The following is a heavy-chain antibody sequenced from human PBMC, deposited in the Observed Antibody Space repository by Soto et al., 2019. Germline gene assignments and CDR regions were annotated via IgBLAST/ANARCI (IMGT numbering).Heavy chain of an antibody. Sequence: PGGSLGLSCAASGFTFSSYTMSWVRQAPGKGLEWVSTISGSGSSTYSADSVKGRFTISRDNSKNTLYLQMKSLRVEDTAIYYCAKAWGIDYWGQGTLVTVS. J-gene: IGHJ4*02. CDR3: AKAWGIDY. V-gene: IGHV3-23*01. CDR2: ISGSGSST. D-gene: IGHD7-27*01. CDR1: GFTFSSYT.